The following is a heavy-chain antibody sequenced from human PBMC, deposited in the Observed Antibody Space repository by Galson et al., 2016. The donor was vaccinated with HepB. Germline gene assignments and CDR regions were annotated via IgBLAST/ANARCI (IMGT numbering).Heavy chain of an antibody. CDR2: INSDGSST. D-gene: IGHD5-24*01. J-gene: IGHJ4*02. Sequence: SLRLSCAASGFTFSDFGMHWVRQAPGKGLVWVSRINSDGSSTSYADSVKGRFTISRDNAKNTLYLQMNSLRAEDTAVYYCARRMATITSFDYWGQGTLVTVSS. V-gene: IGHV3-74*01. CDR1: GFTFSDFG. CDR3: ARRMATITSFDY.